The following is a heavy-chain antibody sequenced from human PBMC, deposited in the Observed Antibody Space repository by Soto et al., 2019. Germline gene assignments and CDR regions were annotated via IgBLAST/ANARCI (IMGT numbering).Heavy chain of an antibody. D-gene: IGHD1-26*01. V-gene: IGHV1-69*01. CDR2: IIPIFGTA. CDR1: GGTFSSYS. Sequence: QVQLVQSGAEVKKPGSSVKVSCKASGGTFSSYSINWVRQAPGQGLEWMGEIIPIFGTAHYAQKFQGRVTITADESTSTAYMELSSLRSEDTAAYYCARDGGRHSGGIDYWGQGTLVTVSS. CDR3: ARDGGRHSGGIDY. J-gene: IGHJ4*02.